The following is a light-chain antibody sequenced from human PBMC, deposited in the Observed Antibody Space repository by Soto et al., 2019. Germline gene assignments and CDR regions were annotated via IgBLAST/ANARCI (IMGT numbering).Light chain of an antibody. CDR2: DAS. CDR1: QSVSSY. J-gene: IGKJ5*01. Sequence: EIVMTQSPATLSLSPGERATLSCRASQSVSSYLAWYQQKPGQAPRLLIYDASNRATGIPARFSGTGSGTDFTLTINNLEPEDFAVYYCQVRTNWSIAFGRGTRLKI. V-gene: IGKV3-11*01. CDR3: QVRTNWSIA.